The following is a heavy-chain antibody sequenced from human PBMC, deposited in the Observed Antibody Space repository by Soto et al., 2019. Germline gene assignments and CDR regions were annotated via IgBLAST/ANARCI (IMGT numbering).Heavy chain of an antibody. CDR2: ISGSGGST. V-gene: IGHV3-23*01. CDR1: GFTFSSYA. CDR3: AKVEEAFTIFGVAPDY. D-gene: IGHD3-3*01. J-gene: IGHJ4*02. Sequence: EVQLLESGGGLVQPGGSLRLSCAASGFTFSSYAMSWVRQAPGKGLEWVSAISGSGGSTYYADSVKGRFTISRDNSKNTLYLQMNSLRAEDTAVYYCAKVEEAFTIFGVAPDYWGQGTLVTVSS.